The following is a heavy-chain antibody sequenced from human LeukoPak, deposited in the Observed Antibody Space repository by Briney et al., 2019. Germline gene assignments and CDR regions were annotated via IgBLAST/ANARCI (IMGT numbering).Heavy chain of an antibody. D-gene: IGHD3-3*01. V-gene: IGHV4-59*12. CDR2: IYYSGST. CDR3: AREDDYDFWSGYLDY. Sequence: SETLSLTCTVSGGSISSYYWSWIRQPPGKGLEWIGYIYYSGSTNYNPSLKSRVTISVDTSKNQFSPKLSSVTAADTAVYYCAREDDYDFWSGYLDYWGQGTLVTVSS. J-gene: IGHJ4*02. CDR1: GGSISSYY.